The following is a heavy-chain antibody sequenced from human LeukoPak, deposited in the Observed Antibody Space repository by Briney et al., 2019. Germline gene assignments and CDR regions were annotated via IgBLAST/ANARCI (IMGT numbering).Heavy chain of an antibody. V-gene: IGHV3-11*01. CDR2: ISSSGSTI. J-gene: IGHJ4*02. D-gene: IGHD4-23*01. CDR1: GFTFSDYY. CDR3: AGRVKYGGNSGATDY. Sequence: GGSLRLSCAASGFTFSDYYMSWIRQAPGKGLEWVSYISSSGSTIYYADSVKGRFTISRDNAKNSLYLQMNSLRAEDTAVYYCAGRVKYGGNSGATDYWGQGTLVTVSS.